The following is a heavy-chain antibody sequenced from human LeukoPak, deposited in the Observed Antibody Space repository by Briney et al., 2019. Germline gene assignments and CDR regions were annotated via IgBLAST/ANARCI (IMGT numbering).Heavy chain of an antibody. Sequence: SETLSLTCTVSGGSISSSSYYWGWIPQPPGKGLEWIGSIYYSGSTYYNPSLKSRVTISADTSKNQFSLKLSSVTAADTVVYYCARDGYNPIDYWGQGTLVTVSS. J-gene: IGHJ4*02. V-gene: IGHV4-39*07. CDR3: ARDGYNPIDY. CDR1: GGSISSSSYY. D-gene: IGHD5-24*01. CDR2: IYYSGST.